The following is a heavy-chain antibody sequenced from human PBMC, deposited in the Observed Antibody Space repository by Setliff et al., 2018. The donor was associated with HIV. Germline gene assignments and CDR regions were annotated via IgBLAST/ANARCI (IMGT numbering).Heavy chain of an antibody. Sequence: GGSLRLSCAASGFSFTSYDMSWVRQAPGKGLEWVSVINSGGRSTSFADSVKGRFTISRDNPKYRLYLQMNSLRVDDTAVYYCVKDRGEGSFDIWGQGTMVTVSS. CDR3: VKDRGEGSFDI. CDR2: INSGGRST. J-gene: IGHJ3*02. V-gene: IGHV3-23*03. CDR1: GFSFTSYD.